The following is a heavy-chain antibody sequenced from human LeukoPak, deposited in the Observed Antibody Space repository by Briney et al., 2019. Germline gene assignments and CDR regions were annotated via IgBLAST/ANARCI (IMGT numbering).Heavy chain of an antibody. D-gene: IGHD2-2*01. CDR2: IIPIFGTA. CDR3: ARVSQVPAAIWWWSGPIYAFDI. Sequence: GASVKVSCKASGGTFSSYAISWVRQAPGQGLEWMGGIIPIFGTANYAQKFQGRVTITADESTSTAYMELSSLRSEDTAVSYCARVSQVPAAIWWWSGPIYAFDIWGQGTMVTVSS. J-gene: IGHJ3*02. V-gene: IGHV1-69*13. CDR1: GGTFSSYA.